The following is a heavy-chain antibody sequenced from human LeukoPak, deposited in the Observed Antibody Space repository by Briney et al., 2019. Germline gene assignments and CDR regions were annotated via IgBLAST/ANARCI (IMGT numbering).Heavy chain of an antibody. D-gene: IGHD2-15*01. CDR2: INPNSGGT. CDR3: ARDRRKVVAATPFYMDV. J-gene: IGHJ6*03. V-gene: IGHV1-2*02. Sequence: GASAKVSCKASGYTFTGYYMHWVRQAPGQGLEWMGWINPNSGGTNYAQKFQGRVTMTRDTSISTAYMELSRLRSDDTAVYYCARDRRKVVAATPFYMDVWGKGTTVTVSS. CDR1: GYTFTGYY.